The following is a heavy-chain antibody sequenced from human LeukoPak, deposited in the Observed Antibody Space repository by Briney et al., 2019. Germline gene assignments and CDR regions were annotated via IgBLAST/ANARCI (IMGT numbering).Heavy chain of an antibody. CDR1: GFTFSDYY. J-gene: IGHJ4*02. Sequence: GGSLRHSCAVSGFTFSDYYMGWVRQAPGKGLEWVSYISSSGSMLHYADSVEGRFTISRDNAKNSLHLQMSSLRVEDTAVYYCTRRPYSSSWYYFDYWGQGTLVTVSS. CDR3: TRRPYSSSWYYFDY. CDR2: ISSSGSML. V-gene: IGHV3-11*04. D-gene: IGHD6-13*01.